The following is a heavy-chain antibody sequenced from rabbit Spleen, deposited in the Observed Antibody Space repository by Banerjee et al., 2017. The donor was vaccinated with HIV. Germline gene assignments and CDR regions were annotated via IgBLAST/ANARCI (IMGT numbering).Heavy chain of an antibody. Sequence: QEQLEESGGGLVQPEGSLTLTCTASGFSFSSSYYMCWVRQAPGKGLEWIACIYTGSSGATYYATWAKGRLTISKTSSTTVTLQMTSLTAADTATYFCARGGGGSGGATSSMDYFKLWGPGTLVTVS. J-gene: IGHJ4*01. V-gene: IGHV1S45*01. D-gene: IGHD1-1*01. CDR3: ARGGGGSGGATSSMDYFKL. CDR1: GFSFSSSYY. CDR2: IYTGSSGAT.